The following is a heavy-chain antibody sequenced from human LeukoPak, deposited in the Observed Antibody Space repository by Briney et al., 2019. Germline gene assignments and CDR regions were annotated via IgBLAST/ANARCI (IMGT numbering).Heavy chain of an antibody. J-gene: IGHJ4*02. D-gene: IGHD5-18*01. V-gene: IGHV4-34*01. Sequence: SETLSLTCAVYGGSFSGYYWSWIRQPPGKGLEWIGEINHSGSTNYNPSLKSRVTISVDTSKNQFSLKLSSATAADTAVYYCARGLGYSYGYGCFDYWGQGTLVTVSS. CDR1: GGSFSGYY. CDR2: INHSGST. CDR3: ARGLGYSYGYGCFDY.